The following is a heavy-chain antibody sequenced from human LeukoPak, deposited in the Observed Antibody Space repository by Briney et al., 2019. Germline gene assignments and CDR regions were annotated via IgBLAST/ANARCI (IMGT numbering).Heavy chain of an antibody. CDR3: TTVYCSSTSCYVASDY. D-gene: IGHD2-2*01. Sequence: PGGSLRLSCAASGFTFSNAWMSWVRQAPGKGLEWVDRIKSKTDGGTTDYAAPVKGRFTISRDDSKNTLYLQMNSLKTEDTAVYYCTTVYCSSTSCYVASDYWGQGTLVTVSS. J-gene: IGHJ4*02. CDR1: GFTFSNAW. V-gene: IGHV3-15*01. CDR2: IKSKTDGGTT.